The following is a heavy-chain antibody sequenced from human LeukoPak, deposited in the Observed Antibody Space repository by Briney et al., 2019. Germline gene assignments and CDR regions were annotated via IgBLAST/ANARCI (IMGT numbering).Heavy chain of an antibody. D-gene: IGHD1-26*01. CDR3: TRVFLKSYSDAFDI. J-gene: IGHJ3*02. CDR2: IRSKAHNYAT. V-gene: IGHV3-73*01. CDR1: GFTFSGFA. Sequence: GGSLRLSCAASGFTFSGFAFHWVRQASGKGLEWVGRIRSKAHNYATVYAASVKGRFTISRDDSKNATYLQMNSLKTEDTAVYYCTRVFLKSYSDAFDIWGQGTMVTVS.